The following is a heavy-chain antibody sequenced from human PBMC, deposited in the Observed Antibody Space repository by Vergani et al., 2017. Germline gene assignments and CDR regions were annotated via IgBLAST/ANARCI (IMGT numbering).Heavy chain of an antibody. CDR1: GCTFSSYA. Sequence: QVQLVQSGAEVKKPGSSVKVSCKASGCTFSSYAISWVRQAPGQGLEWMGGITPILGTANYAQKFTGRVTITADESTSTAYMELSSLRSEDTAVYYCASRDITIVGVVIIRGYYYYGMDVWGQGTTVTVSS. J-gene: IGHJ6*02. D-gene: IGHD3-3*01. CDR2: ITPILGTA. V-gene: IGHV1-69*01. CDR3: ASRDITIVGVVIIRGYYYYGMDV.